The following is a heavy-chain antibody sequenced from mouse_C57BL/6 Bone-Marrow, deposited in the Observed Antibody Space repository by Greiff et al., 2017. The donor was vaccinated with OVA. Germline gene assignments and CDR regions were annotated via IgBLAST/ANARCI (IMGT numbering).Heavy chain of an antibody. CDR1: GYTFTSYW. V-gene: IGHV1-55*01. CDR2: IYPGSGST. Sequence: QVQLQQPGAELVKPGASVKMSCKASGYTFTSYWITWVKQRPGQGLEWIGDIYPGSGSTNYNEKFKSKATLTVDTSSSTAYMQLSSLTSEDSAVYYCARRVITTVYCDYWGQGTTLTVSS. CDR3: ARRVITTVYCDY. J-gene: IGHJ2*01. D-gene: IGHD1-1*01.